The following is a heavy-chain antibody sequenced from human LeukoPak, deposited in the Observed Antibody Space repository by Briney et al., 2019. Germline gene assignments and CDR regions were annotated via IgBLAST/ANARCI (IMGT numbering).Heavy chain of an antibody. V-gene: IGHV4-59*01. J-gene: IGHJ4*02. CDR1: GGSISSYC. CDR3: ARDRRLGELSWGVFDY. Sequence: SETLSLTCTVCGGSISSYCWSWNRQPPGKGLEWIGYIYYSGSTNYNPSLKSRVTISVDTSKNQFSLKLSSVTAADTAVYYCARDRRLGELSWGVFDYWGQGPLVTVSS. D-gene: IGHD3-16*02. CDR2: IYYSGST.